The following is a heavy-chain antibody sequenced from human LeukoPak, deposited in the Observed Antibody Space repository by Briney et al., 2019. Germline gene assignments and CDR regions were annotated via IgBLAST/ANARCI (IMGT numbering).Heavy chain of an antibody. D-gene: IGHD3-10*01. CDR3: ARGGVLWFGELSPTYFDY. J-gene: IGHJ4*02. CDR1: GFTFSSYE. Sequence: PGGSLRLSCAASGFTFSSYEMNWVRQAPGKGLEWVSYISSSGSTIYYSDSVKGRFTISRDTAKTSLYQQMNSLRAEDTAVYYCARGGVLWFGELSPTYFDYWGQGTLVTVSS. V-gene: IGHV3-48*03. CDR2: ISSSGSTI.